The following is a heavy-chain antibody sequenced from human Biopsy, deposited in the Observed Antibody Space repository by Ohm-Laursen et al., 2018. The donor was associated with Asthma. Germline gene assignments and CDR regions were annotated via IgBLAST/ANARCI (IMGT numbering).Heavy chain of an antibody. Sequence: GASVKVSCKASGYNFSTYAMNWVRQAPGQGLEWMGGIIPISLTPSYARRFRGRVTISADEYTRTAYMELSSLRSEDTAVYYCARDPSYFDPSVEGWHLWGQGTMVTVSS. J-gene: IGHJ3*01. CDR1: GYNFSTYA. V-gene: IGHV1-69*13. D-gene: IGHD3-22*01. CDR2: IIPISLTP. CDR3: ARDPSYFDPSVEGWHL.